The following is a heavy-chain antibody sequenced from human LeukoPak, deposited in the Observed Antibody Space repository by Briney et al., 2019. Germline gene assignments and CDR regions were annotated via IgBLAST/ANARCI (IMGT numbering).Heavy chain of an antibody. CDR1: GGSISSSNW. J-gene: IGHJ5*02. CDR3: ARERVWRYCGGDSCGWFDP. CDR2: IYSSGRT. Sequence: LRLSCAVSGGSISSSNWWSWIRQPAGKGLEWIGHIYSSGRTNYSPSLKSRVTMSVDTSTNQISLNLSSVTAADTAVYYCARERVWRYCGGDSCGWFDPWGQGTLVTVSS. V-gene: IGHV4-61*09. D-gene: IGHD2-21*02.